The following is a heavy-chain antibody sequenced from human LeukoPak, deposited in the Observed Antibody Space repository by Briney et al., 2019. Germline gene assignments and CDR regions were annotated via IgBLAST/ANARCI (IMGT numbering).Heavy chain of an antibody. D-gene: IGHD2-15*01. CDR2: INHRGSS. CDR1: GESFSAYF. J-gene: IGHJ4*02. Sequence: SETLSLTCAVYGESFSAYFWNWIRQAPGKPLEYIGEINHRGSSHYNPSLKTRVTLSVDTSKNQFSLKLTSVTAADTAVYFCARGSAFDGYCSAGACDAGYYDSWGQGTPVTVSS. CDR3: ARGSAFDGYCSAGACDAGYYDS. V-gene: IGHV4-34*01.